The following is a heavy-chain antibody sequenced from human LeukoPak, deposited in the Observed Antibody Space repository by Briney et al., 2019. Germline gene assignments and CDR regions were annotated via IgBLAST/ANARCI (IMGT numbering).Heavy chain of an antibody. D-gene: IGHD3-22*01. CDR2: ISYDGSNK. V-gene: IGHV3-30*04. J-gene: IGHJ4*02. CDR3: AREPHTSGYYYSFGY. CDR1: GFTFSGYA. Sequence: GGSLRLSCAASGFTFSGYAIHWARQAPGKGLEWVAVISYDGSNKYYADSVKGRFTISRDNSKNTLYLQMNSLRAEDTAIYYCAREPHTSGYYYSFGYWGQGTLVTVSS.